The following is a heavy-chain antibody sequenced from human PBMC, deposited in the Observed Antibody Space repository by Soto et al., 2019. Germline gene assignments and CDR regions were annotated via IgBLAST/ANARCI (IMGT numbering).Heavy chain of an antibody. J-gene: IGHJ6*02. CDR1: GYTFTSYG. CDR3: ARDAHYCTNGVCYTAGYYYYGMDV. D-gene: IGHD2-8*01. V-gene: IGHV1-18*04. CDR2: ISAYNGNT. Sequence: ASVKVSCKSSGYTFTSYGISWVRQAPGQGLEWMGWISAYNGNTNYAQKLQGRVTMTTDTSTSTAYMELRSLRSDDTAVYYCARDAHYCTNGVCYTAGYYYYGMDVWGQGTTVTVSS.